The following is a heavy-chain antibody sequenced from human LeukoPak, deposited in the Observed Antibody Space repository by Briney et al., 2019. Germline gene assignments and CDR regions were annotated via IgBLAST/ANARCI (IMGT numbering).Heavy chain of an antibody. J-gene: IGHJ4*02. CDR3: ASLNPSYYYDSSGYRFDY. CDR1: GGSISSYY. D-gene: IGHD3-22*01. Sequence: KPSETLSLTCTVSGGSISSYYWSWIRQPPGKGLEWIGYIYYSGSTNYNPSLKSRATISVDTSKNQFSLKLSSVTAADTAVYYCASLNPSYYYDSSGYRFDYWGQGTLVTVSS. CDR2: IYYSGST. V-gene: IGHV4-59*01.